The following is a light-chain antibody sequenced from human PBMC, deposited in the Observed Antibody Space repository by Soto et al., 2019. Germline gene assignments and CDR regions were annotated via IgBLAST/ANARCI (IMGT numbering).Light chain of an antibody. Sequence: QSALTQPPSASGTPGQRGTISCSGSSSNIGSNTVNWYQHLPGTAPKLLIYSNYQRPSGVPDRFSGSKSGTSASLVISGLQSEDEADYYCAAWDDSLNGHYVFGTGTKVTVL. CDR1: SSNIGSNT. J-gene: IGLJ1*01. CDR3: AAWDDSLNGHYV. CDR2: SNY. V-gene: IGLV1-44*01.